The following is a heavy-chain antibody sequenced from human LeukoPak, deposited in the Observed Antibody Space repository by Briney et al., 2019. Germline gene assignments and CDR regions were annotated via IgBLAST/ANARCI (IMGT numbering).Heavy chain of an antibody. Sequence: GGSLRLSCAVSGFAFGSEAMTWVRQAPGKGLEWVSIIYSGGPTYYADSVKGRFTISRDNSKNTLYLQMNSLRAEDTAVYYCARDRDPYYDSSGYSFDYWGQGTLVTVSS. V-gene: IGHV3-66*01. J-gene: IGHJ4*02. CDR1: GFAFGSEA. CDR3: ARDRDPYYDSSGYSFDY. CDR2: IYSGGPT. D-gene: IGHD3-22*01.